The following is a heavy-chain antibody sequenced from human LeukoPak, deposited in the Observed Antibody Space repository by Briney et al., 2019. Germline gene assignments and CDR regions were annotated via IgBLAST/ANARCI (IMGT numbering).Heavy chain of an antibody. D-gene: IGHD2/OR15-2a*01. CDR3: ASAPHVNYFDY. CDR1: GGSISSSNYY. CDR2: IYYSGTT. Sequence: SETLSLTCTVSGGSISSSNYYWGWIRQSPGKGLEWIGSIYYSGTTYYNPSLKSRVIISVDTSKNQLSLKLNSVTAADTAVYYCASAPHVNYFDYWGQGALVTVST. V-gene: IGHV4-39*01. J-gene: IGHJ4*02.